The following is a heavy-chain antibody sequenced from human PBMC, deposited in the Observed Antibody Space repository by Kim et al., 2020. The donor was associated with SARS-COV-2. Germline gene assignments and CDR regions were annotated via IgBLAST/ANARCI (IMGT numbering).Heavy chain of an antibody. J-gene: IGHJ4*02. Sequence: TYYPDTVKRRYTISRDPSKNTLFLQMSSLRADDTAIYYCAKTSSTFKFPTWGQGTLVIVSS. CDR3: AKTSSTFKFPT. D-gene: IGHD6-6*01. CDR2: T. V-gene: IGHV3-23*01.